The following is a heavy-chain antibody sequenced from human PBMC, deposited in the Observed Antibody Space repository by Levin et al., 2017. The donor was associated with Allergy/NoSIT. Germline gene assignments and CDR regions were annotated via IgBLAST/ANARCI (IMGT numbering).Heavy chain of an antibody. J-gene: IGHJ4*02. V-gene: IGHV5-51*01. CDR3: ARRDSDGSNSFDY. D-gene: IGHD2-21*01. CDR1: GYSFTSFW. CDR2: IFPSDSDT. Sequence: PGGSLRLSCQASGYSFTSFWFGWVRQRPGKGLEWMGLIFPSDSDTRVSPSFQGQIIMSVDKSISTAYLQWSSLKATDSAMYYCARRDSDGSNSFDYWGQGTLVTVST.